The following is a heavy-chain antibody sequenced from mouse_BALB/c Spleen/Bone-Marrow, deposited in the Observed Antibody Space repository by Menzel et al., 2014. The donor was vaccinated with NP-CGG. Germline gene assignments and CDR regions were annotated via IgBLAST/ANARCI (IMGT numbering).Heavy chain of an antibody. J-gene: IGHJ2*01. Sequence: EVKLMESGGGLVQPGGSLKLSCAASGFTFGNYAMSWVRQTPDKRLELVATIHSNGGSTYYPDSVKGRFTVSRDNARNTXXXXMSSLKSEDTAMYYCARVAYYNVYFDYWGRGTTLTVSS. CDR3: ARVAYYNVYFDY. CDR2: IHSNGGST. V-gene: IGHV5-6-3*01. D-gene: IGHD2-12*01. CDR1: GFTFGNYA.